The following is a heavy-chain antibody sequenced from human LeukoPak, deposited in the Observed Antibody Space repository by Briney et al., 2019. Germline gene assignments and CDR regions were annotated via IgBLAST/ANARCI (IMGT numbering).Heavy chain of an antibody. Sequence: AESLTLSCAASRFTFSNFAMTWVRQAPGKGLEWVSSIVGSSSTYYADSLKGRFTITRDNAKNSLYLQMNSLRAEDTAVYYCARIGAGSSRDYWGQGTLVTVSS. CDR3: ARIGAGSSRDY. CDR1: RFTFSNFA. V-gene: IGHV3-21*01. D-gene: IGHD6-13*01. CDR2: IVGSSST. J-gene: IGHJ4*02.